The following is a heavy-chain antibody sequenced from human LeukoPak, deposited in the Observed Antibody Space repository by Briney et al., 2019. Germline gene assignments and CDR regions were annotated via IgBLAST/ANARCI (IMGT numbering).Heavy chain of an antibody. CDR3: ARHHYDFHAGYYYYMDV. J-gene: IGHJ6*03. V-gene: IGHV4-39*01. D-gene: IGHD3-3*01. CDR1: GGSISSSSYY. Sequence: SETLSLTCTVSGGSISSSSYYWGWIRQPPGKGLEWIGSIYYSGSTYYNPSLKSRVTISVDTSKNQFSLKLSSVTAADTAVYYCARHHYDFHAGYYYYMDVWGKGTTVTVSS. CDR2: IYYSGST.